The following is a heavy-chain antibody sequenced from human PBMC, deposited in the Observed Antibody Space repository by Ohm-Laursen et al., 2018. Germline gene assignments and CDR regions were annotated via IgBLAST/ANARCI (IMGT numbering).Heavy chain of an antibody. D-gene: IGHD4/OR15-4a*01. CDR2: ISSGGSTI. CDR1: GFTFSNYE. J-gene: IGHJ1*01. CDR3: ARVSNYPRKDFQH. V-gene: IGHV3-48*03. Sequence: SLRLSCAASGFTFSNYEMNWVRQAPGKGLEWVSYISSGGSTIYYADSVKGRFTISRDNARNSLYLQMNSLRADDTAVYYCARVSNYPRKDFQHWGQGTLVTASS.